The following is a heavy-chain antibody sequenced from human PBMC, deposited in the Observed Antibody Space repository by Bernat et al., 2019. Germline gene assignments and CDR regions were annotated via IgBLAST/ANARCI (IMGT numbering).Heavy chain of an antibody. CDR1: GFTFSGSA. J-gene: IGHJ4*02. CDR3: AKVMITFGGVIENFDY. Sequence: EVQLVESGGGLVQPGGSLKLSCAASGFTFSGSAMHWVRQASGKGLEWVGRIRSKANSYATAYAASVKGRFTISRDDSKNTAYLQMNSLRAEDTAVYYCAKVMITFGGVIENFDYWGQGTLVTISS. V-gene: IGHV3-73*02. D-gene: IGHD3-16*02. CDR2: IRSKANSYAT.